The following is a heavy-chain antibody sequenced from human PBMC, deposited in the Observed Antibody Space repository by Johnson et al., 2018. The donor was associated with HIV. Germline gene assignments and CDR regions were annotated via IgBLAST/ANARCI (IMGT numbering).Heavy chain of an antibody. CDR2: ISYDGSNQ. J-gene: IGHJ3*02. V-gene: IGHV3-30*04. D-gene: IGHD6-6*01. CDR3: AKSSSSFGAFDI. CDR1: GFTFSSYA. Sequence: VQLVASGGGAVQPGSSLRLSCAAFGFTFSSYAMHWVRQAPGKGLEWVAVISYDGSNQYYADSVKGRFTISRDNSNNTLYLQMNSLRAEDTAVYYCAKSSSSFGAFDIWGQGTMVTVSS.